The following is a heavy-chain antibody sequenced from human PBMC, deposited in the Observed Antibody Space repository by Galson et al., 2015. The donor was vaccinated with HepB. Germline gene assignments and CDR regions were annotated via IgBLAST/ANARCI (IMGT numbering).Heavy chain of an antibody. CDR2: INAGNGNT. Sequence: SVKVSCKASGYTFTSYAMHWVRQAPGQRLEWMGWINAGNGNTKYSQKFQGRVTITRDTSASTAYMELSSLRSEDTAVYYCARDPDDYGDYGRRAYGMDVWGQGTTVTVSS. CDR1: GYTFTSYA. V-gene: IGHV1-3*01. CDR3: ARDPDDYGDYGRRAYGMDV. D-gene: IGHD4-17*01. J-gene: IGHJ6*02.